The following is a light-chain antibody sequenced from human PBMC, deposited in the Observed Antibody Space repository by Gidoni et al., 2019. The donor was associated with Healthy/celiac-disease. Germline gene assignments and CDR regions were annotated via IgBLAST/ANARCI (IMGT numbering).Light chain of an antibody. V-gene: IGLV3-25*03. CDR3: QSADSSGTYVV. Sequence: SNELTHPPRGAGAPGQTARITCSGAALPKKYAYWYQQKPGQAPVLVIYKDSERPSGIPERFSGSSSGTTVTLTISGVQAEDEADYYCQSADSSGTYVVFGGGTKLTVL. J-gene: IGLJ2*01. CDR1: ALPKKY. CDR2: KDS.